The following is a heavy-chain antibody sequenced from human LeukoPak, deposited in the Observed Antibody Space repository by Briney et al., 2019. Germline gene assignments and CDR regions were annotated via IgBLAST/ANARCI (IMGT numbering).Heavy chain of an antibody. Sequence: GGSLRLSCAASGFTFSSYAMEWVRQAPGKGGEWVAVISYDGSNKYYADSVQGRFTISRDNSNNTLYLQMNSLRAEDTAVYYCARSWMRFGELTPNYWGQGTLLTVSS. J-gene: IGHJ4*02. CDR2: ISYDGSNK. CDR1: GFTFSSYA. D-gene: IGHD3-10*01. V-gene: IGHV3-30*04. CDR3: ARSWMRFGELTPNY.